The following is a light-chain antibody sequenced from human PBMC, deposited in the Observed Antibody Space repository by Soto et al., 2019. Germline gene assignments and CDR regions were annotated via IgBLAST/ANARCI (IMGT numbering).Light chain of an antibody. CDR2: NFL. J-gene: IGLJ7*01. Sequence: QSALTQPASVSGSPGQSITISCTGTSSDVGGYNYVSWYQHHPGKAPKLIIYNFLNRPSGISNHFSGSKSGNTASLTISGAQAEDEADYYCSSYTSRSTVVFGGGTQLTVL. CDR1: SSDVGGYNY. V-gene: IGLV2-14*03. CDR3: SSYTSRSTVV.